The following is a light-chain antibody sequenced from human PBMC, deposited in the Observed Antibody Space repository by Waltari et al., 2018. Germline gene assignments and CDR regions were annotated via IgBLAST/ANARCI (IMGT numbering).Light chain of an antibody. V-gene: IGKV1-5*03. J-gene: IGKJ4*01. Sequence: DIQMTQPPSTLSASVGDRVTITCRASQNINNLLAWYQQKPGKAPKFLIYKVSRLEGGVPSRFSGSGSGTEFSLTINSLQPDDFATYFCQQYKTYPLTFGGGTKVDIK. CDR1: QNINNL. CDR3: QQYKTYPLT. CDR2: KVS.